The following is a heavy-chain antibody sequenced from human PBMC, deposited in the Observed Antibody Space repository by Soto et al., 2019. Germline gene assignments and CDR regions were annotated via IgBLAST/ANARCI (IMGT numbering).Heavy chain of an antibody. D-gene: IGHD6-25*01. CDR2: ISYDGSNK. J-gene: IGHJ6*02. CDR1: GFTFSSYG. Sequence: QVQLVESGGGVVQPGRSLRLSCAASGFTFSSYGMHWVRQAPGKGLEWVAVISYDGSNKYYADSVKGRFTISRDNSKNTLYLQMNSLRAEDTAVSYCAKDAANGMDVWGQGTTVTVSS. V-gene: IGHV3-30*18. CDR3: AKDAANGMDV.